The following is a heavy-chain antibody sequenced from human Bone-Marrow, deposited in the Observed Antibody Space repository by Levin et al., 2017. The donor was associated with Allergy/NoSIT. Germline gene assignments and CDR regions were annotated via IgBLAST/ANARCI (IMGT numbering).Heavy chain of an antibody. CDR2: IYDSGNT. Sequence: SETLSLTCAVSGGSISSGGYSLSWFRQPPGKGLEWIGYIYDSGNTYYNPSLKSRVTILVDMSKKRFSLRLTSVTAADTAVYYCARGTTVTPGGTDSFDIWGQGTFVTVS. CDR3: ARGTTVTPGGTDSFDI. V-gene: IGHV4-30-2*01. J-gene: IGHJ3*02. CDR1: GGSISSGGYS. D-gene: IGHD4-17*01.